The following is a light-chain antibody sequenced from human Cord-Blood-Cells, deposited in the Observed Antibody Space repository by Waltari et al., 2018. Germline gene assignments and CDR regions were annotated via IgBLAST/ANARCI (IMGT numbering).Light chain of an antibody. V-gene: IGLV4-69*01. CDR2: LNSDGSH. CDR3: QTWGTGIRV. J-gene: IGLJ2*01. Sequence: QLVLTQSPSASASLGASVKLTCTLSSGHSRYALPWPPQQPEKGPRYLMKLNSDGSHSKGDGIPDRFSGSSSGAERYLTISSLQSEDEADYYCQTWGTGIRVFGGGTKLTVL. CDR1: SGHSRYA.